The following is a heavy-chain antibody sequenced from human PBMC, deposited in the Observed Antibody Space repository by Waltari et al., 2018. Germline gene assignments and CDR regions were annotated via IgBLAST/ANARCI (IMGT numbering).Heavy chain of an antibody. CDR2: IYSGGST. V-gene: IGHV3-66*02. D-gene: IGHD3-22*01. J-gene: IGHJ2*01. CDR3: ARDLHYYDSSGYYTYWYFDL. Sequence: EVQLVESGGGLVQPGGSLRLSCVASGFTVSSNYMSWVRQAPGQGLEWVSFIYSGGSTYYADSVKGRFTISRDNSKNTLYLQMNSLRAEDTAVYYCARDLHYYDSSGYYTYWYFDLWGRGTLVTVSS. CDR1: GFTVSSNY.